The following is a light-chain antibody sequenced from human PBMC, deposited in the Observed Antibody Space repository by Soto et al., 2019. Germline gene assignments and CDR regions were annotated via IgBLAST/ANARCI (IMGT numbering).Light chain of an antibody. CDR2: GAS. V-gene: IGKV3-20*01. CDR3: QYYGSLVLT. J-gene: IGKJ4*01. Sequence: EIVLTQSPGTLSLSPGERATLSCRASQSVSSSYLAWYQQKPGQAPRILIYGASSSATGITDRFSGSGPGTDFSLTISILDRGDVAGYYCQYYGSLVLTFGGGTKVEIK. CDR1: QSVSSSY.